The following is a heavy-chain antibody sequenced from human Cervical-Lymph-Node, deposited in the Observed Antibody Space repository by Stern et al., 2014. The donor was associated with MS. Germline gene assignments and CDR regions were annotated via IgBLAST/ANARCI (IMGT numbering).Heavy chain of an antibody. V-gene: IGHV1-2*06. D-gene: IGHD3-10*01. CDR2: IDPNSGGT. CDR1: GYTFTGYH. Sequence: MQLVESGAEVRKPGASVRVSCKASGYTFTGYHMHWVRQAPGQGLEWMGRIDPNSGGTKYSQKFQDRVTMTRDTSSRTAYMELTNLTSDDTAVFYCARDLGFGEYWGQGTQVTVSS. CDR3: ARDLGFGEY. J-gene: IGHJ4*02.